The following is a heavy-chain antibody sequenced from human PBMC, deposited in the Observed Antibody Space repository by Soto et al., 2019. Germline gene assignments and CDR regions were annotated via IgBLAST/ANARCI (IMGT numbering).Heavy chain of an antibody. CDR3: VRVVAIPGYPDN. D-gene: IGHD5-12*01. V-gene: IGHV1-69*14. J-gene: IGHJ4*02. CDR1: GATFSSYA. CDR2: IVPTVDTS. Sequence: QVQLVQSGAEVRQPASSVKVSCKTSGATFSSYAITWVRQAPGQGLEWMGGIVPTVDTSTYAQKFQGRVTITADKFTKTVYMELSSLRSDDTAVYYCVRVVAIPGYPDNWGQGTLVTVSS.